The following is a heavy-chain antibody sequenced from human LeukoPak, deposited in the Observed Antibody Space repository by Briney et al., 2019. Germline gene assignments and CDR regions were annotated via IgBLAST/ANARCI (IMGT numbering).Heavy chain of an antibody. V-gene: IGHV3-21*06. CDR3: ARGGDFGVVTDY. Sequence: GGSLRLSCAASGFTFTNYAMSWVRQAPGKGLEWVSSINPSSGNTYYADSVKGRFTISRDNAKNSLYLQMNSLRAEDTAVYYCARGGDFGVVTDYWGQGTLVTVSS. CDR2: INPSSGNT. CDR1: GFTFTNYA. D-gene: IGHD3-3*01. J-gene: IGHJ4*02.